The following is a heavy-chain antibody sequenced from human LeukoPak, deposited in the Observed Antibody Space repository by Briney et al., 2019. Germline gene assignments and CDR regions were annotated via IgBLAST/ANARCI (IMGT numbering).Heavy chain of an antibody. J-gene: IGHJ4*02. CDR1: GYTFTSYY. CDR3: ARGIEASSGWYVIDY. V-gene: IGHV1-46*01. CDR2: INPSGGST. Sequence: GASVKVSCKASGYTFTSYYMHWVRQAPGQGLEWMGIINPSGGSTSYAQKFQGRVIITRDTSATIAYMELSRLRSEDTAVYYCARGIEASSGWYVIDYWGQGTLVIVSS. D-gene: IGHD6-19*01.